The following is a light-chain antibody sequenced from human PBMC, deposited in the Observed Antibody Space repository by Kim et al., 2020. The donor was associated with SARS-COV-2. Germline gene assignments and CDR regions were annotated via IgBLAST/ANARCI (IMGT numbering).Light chain of an antibody. J-gene: IGLJ2*01. V-gene: IGLV2-8*01. CDR1: SSDVGGYNY. CDR3: SSYAGSNIFVV. Sequence: QSVTISCTGTSSDVGGYNYVSWYQQHPGKAPKLMIYEVSKRPSGVPDRFSGSKSGNTASLTVSGLQAEDEADYYCSSYAGSNIFVVFGGGTKLTVL. CDR2: EVS.